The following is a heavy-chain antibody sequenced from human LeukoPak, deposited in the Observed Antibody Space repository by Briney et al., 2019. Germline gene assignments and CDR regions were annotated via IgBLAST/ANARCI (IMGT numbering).Heavy chain of an antibody. Sequence: SETLSLTCTVSGGSISSGSHYWDWIRQPPGKGLDWIRSFYYSGSPYYNPSLKRRVTISVDTSKNQFSLNLSSVTAADTAVYYCARVHSGYDFGNRKYYYFDYWGQGTLVTVSS. J-gene: IGHJ4*02. CDR3: ARVHSGYDFGNRKYYYFDY. V-gene: IGHV4-39*01. D-gene: IGHD5-12*01. CDR1: GGSISSGSHY. CDR2: FYYSGSP.